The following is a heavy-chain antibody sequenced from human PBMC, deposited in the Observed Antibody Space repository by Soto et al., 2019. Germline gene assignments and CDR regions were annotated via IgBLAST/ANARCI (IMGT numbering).Heavy chain of an antibody. J-gene: IGHJ3*02. V-gene: IGHV4-59*01. CDR3: ARGRGGTYDAFDI. Sequence: QVQLRESGPGLVKPSETLSFTCTVSSGSIGTYSWSWIRQPPGKGLEWIGYIYYSGTTNYNPSLKSRVTIFLDTSKNQFSLRLSSVTAADTAVYYCARGRGGTYDAFDIWGQGTLVTVSS. D-gene: IGHD1-26*01. CDR2: IYYSGTT. CDR1: SGSIGTYS.